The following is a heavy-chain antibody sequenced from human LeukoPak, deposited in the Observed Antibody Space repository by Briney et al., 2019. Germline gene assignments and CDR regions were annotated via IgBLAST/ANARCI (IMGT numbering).Heavy chain of an antibody. CDR1: GFTFSSFW. CDR3: ARSSDSSGYYVY. CDR2: ISSGGSST. V-gene: IGHV3-74*01. J-gene: IGHJ4*02. D-gene: IGHD3-22*01. Sequence: GGSLRLSCVVSGFTFSSFWMHWVRQAPGKGLVWVSHISSGGSSTNYADSVKGRFTISRDNARNTLYLQMNSLRAEDTAVYYCARSSDSSGYYVYWGQGTLVTVSS.